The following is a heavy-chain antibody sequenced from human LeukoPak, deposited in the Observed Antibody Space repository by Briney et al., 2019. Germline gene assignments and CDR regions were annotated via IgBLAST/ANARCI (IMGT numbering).Heavy chain of an antibody. D-gene: IGHD5-24*01. CDR3: AKLEREGYFDY. CDR1: GFTFSSYA. J-gene: IGHJ4*02. V-gene: IGHV3-23*01. CDR2: ISGSGGST. Sequence: GGSLRLSCAASGFTFSSYAMSWVRQAPGKGLEWVSAISGSGGSTYYADSVRGRFTISRDNSKNTLSLQMNSLRAEDTAIYYCAKLEREGYFDYWGQGTLVTVSS.